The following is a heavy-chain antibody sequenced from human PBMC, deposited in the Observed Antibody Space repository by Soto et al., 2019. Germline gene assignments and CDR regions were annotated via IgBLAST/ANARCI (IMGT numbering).Heavy chain of an antibody. CDR1: GYSFTSYW. Sequence: LGESLKISCRGSGYSFTSYWISWVRQMPGKGLEWMGRIDPSDSYTNYSPSFQGHVTISADKSISTAYLQWSSLKASDTAMYYCARLRIFDYYYGMDFWGQGTPFTVSS. D-gene: IGHD3-3*01. V-gene: IGHV5-10-1*01. CDR3: ARLRIFDYYYGMDF. J-gene: IGHJ6*02. CDR2: IDPSDSYT.